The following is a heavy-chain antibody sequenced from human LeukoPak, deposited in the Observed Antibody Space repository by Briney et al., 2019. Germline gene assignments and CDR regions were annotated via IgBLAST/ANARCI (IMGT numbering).Heavy chain of an antibody. J-gene: IGHJ6*03. V-gene: IGHV3-23*01. CDR2: ISGSGGST. CDR3: ARRFLEWLSPYYYYYYMDV. D-gene: IGHD3-3*01. Sequence: GGSLRLSCAASGFTFSSYAMSWVRQAPGKGLEWVSAISGSGGSTYYADSVKGRFTISRDNSKNTLYLQMNSLRAEDTAVYYCARRFLEWLSPYYYYYYMDVWGKGTTVTVSS. CDR1: GFTFSSYA.